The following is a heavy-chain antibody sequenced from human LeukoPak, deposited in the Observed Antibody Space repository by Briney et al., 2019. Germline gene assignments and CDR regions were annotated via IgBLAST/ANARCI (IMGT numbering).Heavy chain of an antibody. CDR3: ARGIAAAGIPFDY. V-gene: IGHV4-4*07. Sequence: SETLSLTCTVSGGSLTSYYWSWVRQPAGKGLEWIGRIFISESTNYNPSLKSRVTISVDTSKNQFSLKLSSVTAADTAVYYCARGIAAAGIPFDYWGQGTLVTVSS. D-gene: IGHD6-13*01. CDR2: IFISEST. J-gene: IGHJ4*02. CDR1: GGSLTSYY.